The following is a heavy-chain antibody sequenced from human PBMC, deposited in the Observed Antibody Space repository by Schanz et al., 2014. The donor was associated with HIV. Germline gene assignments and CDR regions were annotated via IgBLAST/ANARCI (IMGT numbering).Heavy chain of an antibody. CDR3: ARRSSDGGYYDN. Sequence: QVQLVESGGGVVQPGRSLRLSCAASGFTFRSYGMHWVRQAPGKGLEWVAMISYDGSDKYYADSVKGRFTISRDNAKNTLYLQMNSLRDEDTAVYYCARRSSDGGYYDNWGQGTLVTVSS. CDR2: ISYDGSDK. CDR1: GFTFRSYG. D-gene: IGHD2-15*01. J-gene: IGHJ4*02. V-gene: IGHV3-33*05.